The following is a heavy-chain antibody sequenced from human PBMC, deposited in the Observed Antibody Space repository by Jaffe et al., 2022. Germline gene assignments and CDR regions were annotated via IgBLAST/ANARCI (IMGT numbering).Heavy chain of an antibody. CDR2: INTNTGNP. J-gene: IGHJ4*02. CDR1: GYTFTSYA. CDR3: ARDTYGSGSYYNGLCDY. V-gene: IGHV7-4-1*02. Sequence: QVQLVQSGSELKKPGASVKVSCKASGYTFTSYAMNWVRQAPGQGLEWMGWINTNTGNPTYAQGFTGRFVFSLDTSVSTAYLQISSLKAEDTAVYYCARDTYGSGSYYNGLCDYWGQGTLVTVSS. D-gene: IGHD3-10*01.